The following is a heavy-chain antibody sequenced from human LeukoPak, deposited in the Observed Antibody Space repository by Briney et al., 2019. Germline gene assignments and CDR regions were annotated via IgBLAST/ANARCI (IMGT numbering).Heavy chain of an antibody. CDR1: GFTFSSYA. D-gene: IGHD3-22*01. J-gene: IGHJ4*02. CDR3: AKDRAVTMIVSIYDY. V-gene: IGHV3-23*01. CDR2: ISGSGGST. Sequence: GGSLRLSCAASGFTFSSYAMSWVRQAPGKGLEWVSAISGSGGSTYYADSVKGRFTISRDNSKNTLYLQMNSLRAEDTAVYYCAKDRAVTMIVSIYDYWGQGTLVTVSS.